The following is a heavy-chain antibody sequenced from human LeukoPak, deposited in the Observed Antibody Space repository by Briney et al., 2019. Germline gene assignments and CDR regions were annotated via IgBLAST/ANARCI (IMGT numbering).Heavy chain of an antibody. CDR3: AKGASPFDY. V-gene: IGHV3-23*05. CDR1: GVIFSDDP. Sequence: GGALRLSCAASGVIFSDDPMSWGRQAPGEGGGWRWQIRSTGTDTYYAESVKGGFTISRDNLKNSLYLQMTTLRAEDTAIYYCAKGASPFDYLGQGTLVTVSS. J-gene: IGHJ4*02. CDR2: IRSTGTDT.